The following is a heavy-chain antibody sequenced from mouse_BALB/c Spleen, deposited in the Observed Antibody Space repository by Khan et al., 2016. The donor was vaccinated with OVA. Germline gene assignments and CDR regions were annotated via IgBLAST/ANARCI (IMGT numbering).Heavy chain of an antibody. CDR1: GFSLTGYG. V-gene: IGHV2-6-7*01. CDR3: ARGVYYYGSRTMDY. CDR2: IWGDGRT. D-gene: IGHD1-1*01. J-gene: IGHJ4*01. Sequence: QVQLKESGPGLVAPSQSLSITCTVSGFSLTGYGVNWVRQPPGKGLEWLGMIWGDGRTDYNSALKSRLSISKDNSKCQVFLKMNSLQTDDTARYYGARGVYYYGSRTMDYWGQGTSVTVSA.